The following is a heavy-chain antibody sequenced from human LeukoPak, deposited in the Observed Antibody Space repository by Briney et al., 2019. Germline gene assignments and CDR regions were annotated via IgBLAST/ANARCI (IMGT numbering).Heavy chain of an antibody. Sequence: SETLSLTCTASGASISTYYWSWIRQPPGEGLEWIAYIAPSGGAVYNPSLNSRLTVSVVTSKNQFSLKLNSVTAADTAVYYCARHVATTVTRGYSCHPMDVWGKGTTVSVSS. D-gene: IGHD4-17*01. J-gene: IGHJ6*03. CDR3: ARHVATTVTRGYSCHPMDV. V-gene: IGHV4-4*09. CDR2: IAPSGGA. CDR1: GASISTYY.